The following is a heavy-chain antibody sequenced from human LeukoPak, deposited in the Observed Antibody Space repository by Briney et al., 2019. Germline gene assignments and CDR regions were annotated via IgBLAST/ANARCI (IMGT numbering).Heavy chain of an antibody. Sequence: GGSLGLSCAASGFTFSSFAMSWVRQAPGKGLEWVSSIRGSGDNTNYGDSVKGRFTITRDNSKNTLYLQMNSLRAEDTAVYYCAKDSGHLLYYFDYWGQGTLVTVSS. CDR3: AKDSGHLLYYFDY. D-gene: IGHD5-12*01. CDR1: GFTFSSFA. CDR2: IRGSGDNT. V-gene: IGHV3-23*01. J-gene: IGHJ4*02.